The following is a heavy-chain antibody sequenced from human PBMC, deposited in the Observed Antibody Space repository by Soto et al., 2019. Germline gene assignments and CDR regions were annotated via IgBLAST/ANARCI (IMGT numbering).Heavy chain of an antibody. J-gene: IGHJ4*02. Sequence: GSLRLSCAASGFTFSSYAMSWIRQPPGKGLEWIGSIYYSGSTYYNPSLKSRVTISVDTSKNQFSLKLSSVTAADTAVYYCARHATYYYDSSGPVPFDYWGQGTLVTVSS. CDR2: IYYSGST. D-gene: IGHD3-22*01. V-gene: IGHV4-39*01. CDR3: ARHATYYYDSSGPVPFDY. CDR1: GFTFSSYA.